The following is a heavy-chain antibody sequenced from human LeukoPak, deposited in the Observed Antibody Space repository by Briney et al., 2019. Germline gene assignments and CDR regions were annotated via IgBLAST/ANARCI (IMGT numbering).Heavy chain of an antibody. J-gene: IGHJ5*02. V-gene: IGHV4-59*01. Sequence: SETLSLTCTVAGGSISSYYWSWIRQPPGKGLEWIGYIYYSGSTNYNPSLKSRVTISVDTSKNQFSLKLSSVTAADTAVYYCAARLGYCTNGVCYNNWFDPWGQGTLVTVSS. CDR1: GGSISSYY. CDR2: IYYSGST. D-gene: IGHD2-8*01. CDR3: AARLGYCTNGVCYNNWFDP.